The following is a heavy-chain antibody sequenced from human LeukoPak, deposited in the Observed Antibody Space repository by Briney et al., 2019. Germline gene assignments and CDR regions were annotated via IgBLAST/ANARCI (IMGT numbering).Heavy chain of an antibody. V-gene: IGHV3-11*01. CDR3: ARHDTAMATGYGMDV. CDR1: GFTFSDYY. CDR2: ISSRGSTI. J-gene: IGHJ6*02. D-gene: IGHD5-18*01. Sequence: SGGSLRLSCAASGFTFSDYYMSWIRQAPGKGLEWVSYISSRGSTIYYADSVKGRFTISRDNAKNSLYLQMNSLRAEDTAVYYCARHDTAMATGYGMDVWGQGTTVTVSS.